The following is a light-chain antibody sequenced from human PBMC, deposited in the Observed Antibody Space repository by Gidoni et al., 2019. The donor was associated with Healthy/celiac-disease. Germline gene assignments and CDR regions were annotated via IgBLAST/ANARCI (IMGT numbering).Light chain of an antibody. CDR3: QQYYSYPLFT. Sequence: LRMPQSPSSFSASTGDRVTITFRASQGISSYLAWYQQKPGKAPKLLIYAASTLQSGVPSRFRGSGSGTDFTLTISCLQSEDFATYYGQQYYSYPLFTFGPGTKVDIK. J-gene: IGKJ3*01. CDR2: AAS. CDR1: QGISSY. V-gene: IGKV1-8*01.